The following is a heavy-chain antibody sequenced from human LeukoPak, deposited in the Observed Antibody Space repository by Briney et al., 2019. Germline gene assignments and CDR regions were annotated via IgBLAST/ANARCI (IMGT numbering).Heavy chain of an antibody. J-gene: IGHJ4*02. CDR1: GYSISSGYY. Sequence: SETLSLTCTVSGYSISSGYYWGWIRQPPGKGLEWIGSIYHSGSTYYNPSLKSRVTISVDTSKNQFSLKLSSVTAADTAVYYCARGMPRRGYSYGYPTNFDYWGQGTLVTVS. CDR3: ARGMPRRGYSYGYPTNFDY. V-gene: IGHV4-38-2*02. CDR2: IYHSGST. D-gene: IGHD5-18*01.